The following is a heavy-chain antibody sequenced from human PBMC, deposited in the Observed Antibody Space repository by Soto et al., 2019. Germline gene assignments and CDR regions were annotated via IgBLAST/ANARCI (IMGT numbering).Heavy chain of an antibody. J-gene: IGHJ4*02. Sequence: SVKVSCKASGGTFSSYAISWVRRAPGQGLEWMGGIIPIFGTANYAQKFQGRVTITADESTSTAYMELSSLRSEDTAVYYCARLRAEYSSSSYFDYWGQGTLVTVSS. V-gene: IGHV1-69*13. CDR1: GGTFSSYA. CDR2: IIPIFGTA. CDR3: ARLRAEYSSSSYFDY. D-gene: IGHD6-6*01.